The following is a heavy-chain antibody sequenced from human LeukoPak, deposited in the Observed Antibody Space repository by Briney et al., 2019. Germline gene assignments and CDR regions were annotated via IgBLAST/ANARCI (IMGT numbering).Heavy chain of an antibody. J-gene: IGHJ4*02. D-gene: IGHD3-10*01. Sequence: PGGSLRLSCAASGFTFSSYEMNWVRQAPGKGLEWVSYISSSGSTIYYADSVKGRFTISRDNAKNSLYLQMNSLRAEDTAVYYYARAWGSGSYFDYWGQGTLVTVSS. CDR3: ARAWGSGSYFDY. V-gene: IGHV3-48*03. CDR2: ISSSGSTI. CDR1: GFTFSSYE.